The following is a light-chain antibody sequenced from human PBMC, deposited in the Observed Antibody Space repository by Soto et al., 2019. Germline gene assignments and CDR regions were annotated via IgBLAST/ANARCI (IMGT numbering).Light chain of an antibody. CDR3: QQYENLPT. V-gene: IGKV1-33*01. CDR1: QNINNY. J-gene: IGKJ5*01. CDR2: DAS. Sequence: DIQMTQSPSSLSASVGDRVTITCQASQNINNYLNWYQQKPGRAPKLLIYDASNLEAGVPSRFRGSGSGTDFTSTISRLQPEDIATYYCQQYENLPTFVQGTRLEIK.